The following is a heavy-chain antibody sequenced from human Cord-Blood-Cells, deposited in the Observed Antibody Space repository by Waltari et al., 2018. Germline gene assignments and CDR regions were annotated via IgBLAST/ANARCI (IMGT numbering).Heavy chain of an antibody. CDR1: GGSISSSSYY. CDR2: IYYSGST. Sequence: QLQLQESGPGLVTPSETLSLTCTVHGGSISSSSYYWGWIRPPPGKGLEWIGSIYYSGSTYYNPSLKSRVTISVDTSKNQFSLKLSSVTAADTAVYYCARRLATIFGVVIGFDYWGQGTLVTVSS. J-gene: IGHJ4*02. CDR3: ARRLATIFGVVIGFDY. V-gene: IGHV4-39*01. D-gene: IGHD3-3*01.